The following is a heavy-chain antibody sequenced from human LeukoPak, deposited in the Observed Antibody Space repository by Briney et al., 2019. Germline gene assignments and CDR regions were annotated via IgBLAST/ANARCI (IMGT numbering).Heavy chain of an antibody. CDR3: AKSAAAYYDLLSGYNAFDI. CDR1: GFTFSSYS. CDR2: ISSSSSYI. J-gene: IGHJ3*02. D-gene: IGHD3-3*01. V-gene: IGHV3-21*01. Sequence: GGSLRLSCAASGFTFSSYSINWVRQAPGKGLEWVSSISSSSSYIYYADSVKGRFTISRDNAKNSLYLQMNSLRAEDTAVYFCAKSAAAYYDLLSGYNAFDIWGQGTTVTVSS.